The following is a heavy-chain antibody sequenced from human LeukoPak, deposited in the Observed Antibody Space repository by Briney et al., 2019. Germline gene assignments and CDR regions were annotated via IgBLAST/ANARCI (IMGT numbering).Heavy chain of an antibody. CDR2: IYTSGTT. Sequence: SETLSLTCTVSGGSITFGSYYWTWIRQPAGKGLEWLGRIYTSGTTYYNPSLRSRVTISMGTSMNQFSLRLNSVTAADTAVYYCARARVIPASFDDWGQGTLVTVSS. J-gene: IGHJ4*02. D-gene: IGHD3-16*02. V-gene: IGHV4-61*02. CDR3: ARARVIPASFDD. CDR1: GGSITFGSYY.